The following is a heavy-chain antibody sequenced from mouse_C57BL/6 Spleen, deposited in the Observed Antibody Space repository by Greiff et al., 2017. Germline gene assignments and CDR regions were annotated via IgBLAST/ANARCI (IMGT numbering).Heavy chain of an antibody. CDR1: GYTFTSYW. Sequence: QVQLQQPGAELVRPGSSVKLSCKASGYTFTSYWMHWVQQRPIQGLEWIGNIDPSASETHYNQKFKYKATLTVDKSSSTSYMQLSSLTSEDSAFYYCARFFYYGYYFDYWGQGTTLTVSA. CDR3: ARFFYYGYYFDY. D-gene: IGHD1-1*01. CDR2: IDPSASET. J-gene: IGHJ2*01. V-gene: IGHV1-52*01.